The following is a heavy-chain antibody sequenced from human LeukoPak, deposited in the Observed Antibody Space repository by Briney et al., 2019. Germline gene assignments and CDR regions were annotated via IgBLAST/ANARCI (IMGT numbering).Heavy chain of an antibody. Sequence: PGGSLRLSCAASGFTFDDYAMSWVRQAPGKGLEWVSAISGSGGSTYYADSVKGRFTISRDNAKNSLYLQMNSLRAEDTAVYYCARAPGRCCFDLWGRGTLVTVSS. CDR2: ISGSGGST. J-gene: IGHJ2*01. V-gene: IGHV3-23*01. CDR3: ARAPGRCCFDL. CDR1: GFTFDDYA.